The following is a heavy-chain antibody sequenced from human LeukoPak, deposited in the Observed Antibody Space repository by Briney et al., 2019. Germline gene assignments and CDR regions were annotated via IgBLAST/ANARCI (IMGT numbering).Heavy chain of an antibody. V-gene: IGHV3-30*18. CDR2: ISYDGSNK. Sequence: PGRSLRLSCAASGFTFSSYGMHWVRQAPGKGLEWVAVISYDGSNKYYADSVKGRFTISRDNSKNTLYLQMNSLRAEDTAVYCCAKDIDFDYWGQGTLVTASS. CDR3: AKDIDFDY. J-gene: IGHJ4*02. CDR1: GFTFSSYG.